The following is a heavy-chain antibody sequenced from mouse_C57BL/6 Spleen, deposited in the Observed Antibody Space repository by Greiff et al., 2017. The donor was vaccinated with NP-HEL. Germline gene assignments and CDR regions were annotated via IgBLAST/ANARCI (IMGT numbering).Heavy chain of an antibody. CDR1: GFTFSSYG. CDR2: ISSGGSYT. J-gene: IGHJ1*03. D-gene: IGHD1-1*01. CDR3: ARHSYYYGSSSYWYFDV. Sequence: EVKVVESGGDLVKPGGSLKLSCAASGFTFSSYGMSWVRQTPDKRLEWVATISSGGSYTYYPDSVKGRFTISRDNAKNTLYLQMSSLKSEDTAMYYCARHSYYYGSSSYWYFDVWGTGTTVTVSS. V-gene: IGHV5-6*01.